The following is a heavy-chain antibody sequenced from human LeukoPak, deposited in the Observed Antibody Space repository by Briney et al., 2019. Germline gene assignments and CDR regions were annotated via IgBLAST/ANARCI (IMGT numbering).Heavy chain of an antibody. D-gene: IGHD2-2*01. CDR3: ARIMGRGYCSSTSCRGDWFDP. V-gene: IGHV4-4*02. CDR1: GGSISSSNW. J-gene: IGHJ5*02. Sequence: SETLSLTCAVSGGSISSSNWWSWVRQPPGKGLEWIGEIYHSGSTNYNPSLKSRVTISVDKSKNQFSLKLSSVTAADTAVYYCARIMGRGYCSSTSCRGDWFDPWGQGTLVTVSS. CDR2: IYHSGST.